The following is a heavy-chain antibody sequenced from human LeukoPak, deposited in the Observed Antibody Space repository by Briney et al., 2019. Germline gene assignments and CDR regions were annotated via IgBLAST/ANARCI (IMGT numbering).Heavy chain of an antibody. CDR3: ARERITMARGAPYYYYYMDV. CDR2: IYSGGST. Sequence: GGSLRLSCAASGFTVSSNYMSWVRQAPGKGLEWVSVIYSGGSTYYADSVKGRFTISRDNSKNTLYLQMNSLRAEDTAVYYCARERITMARGAPYYYYYMDVWGKGTTVTVSS. V-gene: IGHV3-53*01. D-gene: IGHD3-10*01. CDR1: GFTVSSNY. J-gene: IGHJ6*03.